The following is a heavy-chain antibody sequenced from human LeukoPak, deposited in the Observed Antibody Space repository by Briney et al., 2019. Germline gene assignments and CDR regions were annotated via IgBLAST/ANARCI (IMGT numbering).Heavy chain of an antibody. CDR3: ARNPQPAYYYDSSGHHFDY. CDR2: ISAYNGNT. CDR1: GYTFTSYG. Sequence: GASVKVSCKASGYTFTSYGISWVRQAPGQGLEWMGWISAYNGNTNYAQKLQGRVTMTTDTSTSTAYMELRSLRSDDTAVYYCARNPQPAYYYDSSGHHFDYWGQGTLVTVSS. D-gene: IGHD3-22*01. J-gene: IGHJ4*02. V-gene: IGHV1-18*01.